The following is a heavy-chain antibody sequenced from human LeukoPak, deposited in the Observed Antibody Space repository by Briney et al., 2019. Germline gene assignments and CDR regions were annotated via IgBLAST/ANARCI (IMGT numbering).Heavy chain of an antibody. CDR1: GESFSGDY. CDR2: INHSGST. J-gene: IGHJ5*02. V-gene: IGHV4-34*01. Sequence: SETLSLTCAVYGESFSGDYWSWIRQPPGKGLEWIGEINHSGSTNDTPSLKSRVTISVDTSKNQFSLKLSSVTAADTAVYYCARKPRGWFDPWGQGTLVTVSS. CDR3: ARKPRGWFDP.